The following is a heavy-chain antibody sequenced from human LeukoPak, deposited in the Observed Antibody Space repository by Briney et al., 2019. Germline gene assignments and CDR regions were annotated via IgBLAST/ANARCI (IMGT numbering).Heavy chain of an antibody. D-gene: IGHD6-19*01. CDR1: GGSISSGSYY. V-gene: IGHV4-61*02. CDR3: ARDRWGSSGWYDDY. CDR2: IYTSGST. J-gene: IGHJ4*02. Sequence: SETLSLTCTVSGGSISSGSYYWSWIRQPAGKGLEWIGRIYTSGSTNYNPSLKSRVTISVDTSKNQFSLKLSSVTAADTAVYYCARDRWGSSGWYDDYWGQGTLVTVSS.